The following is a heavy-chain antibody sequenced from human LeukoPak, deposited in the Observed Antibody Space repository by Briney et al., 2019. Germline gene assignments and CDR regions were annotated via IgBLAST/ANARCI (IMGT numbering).Heavy chain of an antibody. CDR1: GGTFSSYA. D-gene: IGHD2-2*01. V-gene: IGHV1-69*05. Sequence: ASVKVSCKASGGTFSSYAISWVRQAPGQGLEWMGGIIPIFGTANYAQKFQGRVTITTDESTSTAYMELSSLRSEDTAVYYCARGLEGHRYCSSTSCLLDWGQGTLVTVSS. CDR3: ARGLEGHRYCSSTSCLLD. J-gene: IGHJ4*02. CDR2: IIPIFGTA.